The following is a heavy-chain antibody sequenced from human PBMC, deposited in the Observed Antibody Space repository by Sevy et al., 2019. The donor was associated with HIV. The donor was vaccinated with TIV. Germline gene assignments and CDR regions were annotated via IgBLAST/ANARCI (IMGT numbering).Heavy chain of an antibody. CDR2: INNGGST. D-gene: IGHD5-18*01. Sequence: GGSLRLSCGASGFTFSNYVMSWVRQAPGKGPEWVSGINNGGSTYYADSVKGRFTISRDNSKKMVFLQMNSLRAEDTVVYYCASGDTTMITDLDYWGQGALVTVSS. CDR3: ASGDTTMITDLDY. V-gene: IGHV3-23*01. J-gene: IGHJ4*02. CDR1: GFTFSNYV.